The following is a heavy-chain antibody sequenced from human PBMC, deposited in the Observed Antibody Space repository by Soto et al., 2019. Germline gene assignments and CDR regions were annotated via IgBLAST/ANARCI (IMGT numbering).Heavy chain of an antibody. V-gene: IGHV4-30-2*01. J-gene: IGHJ4*02. CDR3: ARFPLWFGELDY. CDR1: GASIGSGSYS. CDR2: LHHSGDT. D-gene: IGHD3-10*01. Sequence: QLQLQESGSGLVRPSQTLSLTCTVSGASIGSGSYSWNWIRQPPGKGLEWIGYLHHSGDTYFKPSLRRRVSISVDRSNNQFSLKLISVTAADTAVYYCARFPLWFGELDYWGQGALVTVSS.